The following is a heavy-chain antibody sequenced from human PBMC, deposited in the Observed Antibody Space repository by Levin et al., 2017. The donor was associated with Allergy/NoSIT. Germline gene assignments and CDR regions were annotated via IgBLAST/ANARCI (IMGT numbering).Heavy chain of an antibody. CDR1: GGSISGYY. CDR3: ARGTHDSQSSGYYYFDS. V-gene: IGHV4-59*01. J-gene: IGHJ4*01. D-gene: IGHD3-22*01. Sequence: PGGSLRLSCSVSGGSISGYYWTWIRQPPGKGLEWIANMYSSANINYNPSLKSRVTISLDTSKKVISLKMRSLTDADTAVYFCARGTHDSQSSGYYYFDSWGHGTLVTVSS. CDR2: MYSSANI.